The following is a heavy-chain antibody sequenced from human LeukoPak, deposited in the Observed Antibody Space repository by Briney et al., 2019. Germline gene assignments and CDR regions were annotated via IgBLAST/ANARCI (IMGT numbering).Heavy chain of an antibody. J-gene: IGHJ4*02. CDR3: ALFRGSWYGRFDY. CDR2: ISCCGGST. CDR1: RLPLKIYD. V-gene: IGHV3-23*01. Sequence: GGSLTLFCAVCRLPLKIYDVRCVRTSTGRGLEWVSSISCCGGSTCYADSVKGRLTSSRDNSRNTLYLQMNSLRAEHTAVDYCALFRGSWYGRFDYWGQGTLVTVSS. D-gene: IGHD6-13*01.